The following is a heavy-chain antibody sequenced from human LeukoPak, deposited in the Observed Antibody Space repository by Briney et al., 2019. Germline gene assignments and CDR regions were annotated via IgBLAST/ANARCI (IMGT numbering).Heavy chain of an antibody. J-gene: IGHJ4*02. V-gene: IGHV4-4*07. CDR2: IYTSGST. CDR3: ARGAGLRYFDY. Sequence: SETLSLTCTVSGGSISSYYWSWIRQPAGKGLEWIGRIYTSGSTNYNPSLKNRVTMSVNTSKNQLSLNLSSETAADTAVYYCARGAGLRYFDYWGQGTLVTVSS. CDR1: GGSISSYY.